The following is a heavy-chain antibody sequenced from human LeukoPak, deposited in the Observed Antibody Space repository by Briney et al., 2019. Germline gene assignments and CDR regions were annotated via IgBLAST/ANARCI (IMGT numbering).Heavy chain of an antibody. D-gene: IGHD2-2*01. CDR2: INHSGST. V-gene: IGHV4-34*01. J-gene: IGHJ6*02. Sequence: SATLSLTCAVYGGSFSGDYWSWSRQPPGKGLEWIGEINHSGSTNYNPSLKSRVTISVDTSKNQFSLKLSSVTAADTAVYYCAREPIGYCSSTSCYQNQNYFYGMDVWGQGTTVTVSS. CDR3: AREPIGYCSSTSCYQNQNYFYGMDV. CDR1: GGSFSGDY.